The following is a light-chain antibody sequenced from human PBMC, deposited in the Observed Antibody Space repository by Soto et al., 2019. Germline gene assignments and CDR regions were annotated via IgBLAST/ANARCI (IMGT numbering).Light chain of an antibody. Sequence: EIVLTQSPGTLSLSPGERATLSCRASQSVSSSFLAWYQLKPGQAPRLLIYGASSRATGIPDRFSGSGSGTDFTLTISRLEPEDVAVYYCQQYGSSPPYPFGQGTKLEIK. J-gene: IGKJ2*01. CDR1: QSVSSSF. V-gene: IGKV3-20*01. CDR2: GAS. CDR3: QQYGSSPPYP.